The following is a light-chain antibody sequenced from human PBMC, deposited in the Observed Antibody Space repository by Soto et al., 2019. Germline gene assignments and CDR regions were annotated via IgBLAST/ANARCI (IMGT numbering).Light chain of an antibody. CDR2: DVS. V-gene: IGLV2-14*01. J-gene: IGLJ2*01. Sequence: QSVLTQSASVSGSPGQSITISCTGTSSDVGGYNYVSWYQQHPGKAPKLMIYDVSNRPSGVSNRFSGSKSGNTASLAISGLQAEDEADYYCSSYTSSITLVVFGGGTKLTVL. CDR1: SSDVGGYNY. CDR3: SSYTSSITLVV.